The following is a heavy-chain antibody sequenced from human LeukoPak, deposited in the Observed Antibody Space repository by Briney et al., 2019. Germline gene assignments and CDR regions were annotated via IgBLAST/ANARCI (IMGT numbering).Heavy chain of an antibody. D-gene: IGHD5-24*01. CDR2: INPNSGGT. CDR3: ARDLGDGYNYAFDI. V-gene: IGHV1-2*02. J-gene: IGHJ3*02. Sequence: ASVKASCKASGYTFTGYYMHWVRQAPGQGLEWMGWINPNSGGTNYAQKFQGRVTMTRDTSISTAYMELSRLRSDDTAVYYCARDLGDGYNYAFDIWGQGTMVTVSS. CDR1: GYTFTGYY.